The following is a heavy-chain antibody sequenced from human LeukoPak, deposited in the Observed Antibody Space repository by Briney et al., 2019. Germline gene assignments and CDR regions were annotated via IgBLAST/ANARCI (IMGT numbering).Heavy chain of an antibody. Sequence: PGGSPRLSCAVSGFTFSTYGMNWLRQAPGKGLEWVSGLSGSGGDTYYADSVKGRFTISRDNSNNTLYLQMNSLRADDTALYFCAKSRSHSSVWYGSDFDYWGQGTLVTVSS. V-gene: IGHV3-23*01. CDR2: LSGSGGDT. CDR3: AKSRSHSSVWYGSDFDY. D-gene: IGHD6-19*01. CDR1: GFTFSTYG. J-gene: IGHJ4*02.